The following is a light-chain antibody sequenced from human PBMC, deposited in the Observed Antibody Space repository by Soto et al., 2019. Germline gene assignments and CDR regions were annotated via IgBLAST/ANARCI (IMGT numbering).Light chain of an antibody. Sequence: EIVMTQSPATLSVSPGERATLSCRASQSVSSNLAWYQQKPGQAPRLLIYGASTRATGIPARFSGSGSGTEFALTIRSLQSEDFAVYYCQQYNNWPPMYTFGHGTKLEIK. V-gene: IGKV3-15*01. CDR2: GAS. CDR1: QSVSSN. J-gene: IGKJ2*01. CDR3: QQYNNWPPMYT.